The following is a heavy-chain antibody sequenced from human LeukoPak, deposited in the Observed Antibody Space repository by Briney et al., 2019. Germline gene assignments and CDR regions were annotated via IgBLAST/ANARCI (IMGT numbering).Heavy chain of an antibody. CDR3: TKDLTIQIWSLGFDS. CDR2: ISGSGDTT. Sequence: GGSLRLSCAASGFTVSSNYMSWVRQAPGKGLEWVSVISGSGDTTNYADSVKGRFTISRDNSKNTLYLQMNNLRADDTAVYYCTKDLTIQIWSLGFDSWGQGTLVTVAS. CDR1: GFTVSSNY. D-gene: IGHD1-1*01. V-gene: IGHV3-23*01. J-gene: IGHJ4*02.